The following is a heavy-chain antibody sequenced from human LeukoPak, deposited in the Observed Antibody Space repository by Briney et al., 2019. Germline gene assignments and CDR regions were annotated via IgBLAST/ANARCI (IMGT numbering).Heavy chain of an antibody. CDR3: ARDGGRREDH. CDR1: GFRFSDHW. V-gene: IGHV3-7*01. D-gene: IGHD3-16*01. Sequence: GGSLGLSCAASGFRFSDHWMTWVRQAPGKGLEWVANIIQDGSAKYYADSVKGRFTISRDNAKSSLDLQMNSLRTEDTAVYYCARDGGRREDHWGQGTLVTVSS. CDR2: IIQDGSAK. J-gene: IGHJ4*02.